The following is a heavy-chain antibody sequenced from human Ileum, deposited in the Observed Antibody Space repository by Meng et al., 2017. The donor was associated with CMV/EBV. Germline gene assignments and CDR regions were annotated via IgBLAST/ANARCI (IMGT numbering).Heavy chain of an antibody. CDR3: ARERPRGTAMASIDY. CDR1: GGSISSHY. Sequence: GHGRVSPSWPLTPPCTVSGGSISSHYLSWSRQPAGKDMRWSGRIYTSGTTTSNPSLKRRVTMSVDTSKNQFSLKLSSVTAADTAVYYCARERPRGTAMASIDYWGQGTLVTVSS. V-gene: IGHV4-4*07. CDR2: IYTSGTT. D-gene: IGHD5-18*01. J-gene: IGHJ4*02.